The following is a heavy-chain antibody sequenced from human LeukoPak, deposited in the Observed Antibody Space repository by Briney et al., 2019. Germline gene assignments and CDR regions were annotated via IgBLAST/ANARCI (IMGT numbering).Heavy chain of an antibody. CDR2: IYYSGST. CDR3: ARYREYYDILTGYAHDAFDI. CDR1: GGSISSYY. D-gene: IGHD3-9*01. Sequence: PSETLSLTCTVSGGSISSYYWSWIRQHPGKGLEWIGYIYYSGSTYYNPSLKSRVTISVDTSKNQFSLKLSSVTAADTAVYYCARYREYYDILTGYAHDAFDIWGQGTMVTVSS. J-gene: IGHJ3*02. V-gene: IGHV4-59*06.